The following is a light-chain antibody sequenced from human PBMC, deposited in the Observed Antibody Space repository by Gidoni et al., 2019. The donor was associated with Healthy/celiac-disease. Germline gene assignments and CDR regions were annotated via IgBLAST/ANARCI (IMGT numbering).Light chain of an antibody. J-gene: IGKJ3*01. CDR3: QQSYSTPPT. CDR2: AAS. V-gene: IGKV1-39*01. CDR1: QSISSY. Sequence: DIQMTQSPSSLSASVGDRVTITCRASQSISSYLNWYQQKPGKAHKLLIYAASSLQSGVPSRFSGSGSGTDFTLTISSLQPEDFATYYCQQSYSTPPTFGPXTKVDIK.